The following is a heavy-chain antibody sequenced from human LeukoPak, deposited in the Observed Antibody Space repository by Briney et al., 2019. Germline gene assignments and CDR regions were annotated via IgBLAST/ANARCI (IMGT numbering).Heavy chain of an antibody. CDR3: ASSYYDSSGYSPSFDY. V-gene: IGHV4-59*01. CDR1: GGSISSYY. Sequence: SETLSLTCTVSGGSISSYYWSWIRQPPGKGLEWIGYIYYSGSTNYNPSLKSRVTISVDTSKNQFSLKLSSVTAADTAVYYCASSYYDSSGYSPSFDYWAREPWSPSPQ. CDR2: IYYSGST. D-gene: IGHD3-22*01. J-gene: IGHJ4*02.